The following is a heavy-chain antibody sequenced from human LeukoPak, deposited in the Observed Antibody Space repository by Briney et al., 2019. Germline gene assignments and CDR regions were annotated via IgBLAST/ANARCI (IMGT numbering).Heavy chain of an antibody. J-gene: IGHJ5*02. CDR1: GYTFTSYY. Sequence: ASVKVSCKASGYTFTSYYIHWMRQAPGQGLEWMGIINPSGGSTDYAQKFQGRVTITTDESTSTAYMELSSLRSEDTAVYYCARDLPDRRSSGWYGWFDPWGQGTLVTVSS. D-gene: IGHD6-19*01. CDR2: INPSGGST. CDR3: ARDLPDRRSSGWYGWFDP. V-gene: IGHV1-46*01.